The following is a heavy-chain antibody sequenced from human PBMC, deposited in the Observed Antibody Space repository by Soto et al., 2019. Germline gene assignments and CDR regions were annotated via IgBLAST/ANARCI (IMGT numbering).Heavy chain of an antibody. V-gene: IGHV3-30*04. D-gene: IGHD6-6*01. CDR3: ARDRDSSSSGAFDI. CDR1: GFTFNSYA. J-gene: IGHJ3*02. CDR2: ISYDGSNK. Sequence: GGSLRLSCAASGFTFNSYAMHWVRQAPGKGLEWVAVISYDGSNKYYADSVKGRFTISRDNSKNTLYLQMNSLRAEDTAVYYCARDRDSSSSGAFDIWGQGTMVTVSS.